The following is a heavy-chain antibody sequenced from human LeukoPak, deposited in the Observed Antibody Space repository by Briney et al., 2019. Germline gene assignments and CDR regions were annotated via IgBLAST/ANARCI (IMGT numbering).Heavy chain of an antibody. CDR2: ISSSGSSI. V-gene: IGHV3-48*03. Sequence: GGSPRLSCAASGLTFSSYEMNWVRQAPGKGLEWVSYISSSGSSIYYADSVKGRFTISRDNAKKSLYLQMHSLRAEDTAVYYCARDSHKFDSSGYYPDAFDIWGQGTMVTVSS. CDR3: ARDSHKFDSSGYYPDAFDI. CDR1: GLTFSSYE. J-gene: IGHJ3*02. D-gene: IGHD3-22*01.